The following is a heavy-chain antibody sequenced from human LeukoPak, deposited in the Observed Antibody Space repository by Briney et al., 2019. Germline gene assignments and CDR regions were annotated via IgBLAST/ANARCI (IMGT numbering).Heavy chain of an antibody. D-gene: IGHD3-16*01. Sequence: GGSLRLSCAASGFTFNFYAMNWVRQAPGKGLEWVSVISGSGGDIHYADSVKGRFTISRDNSNNTAYLQMTSLRVEDTAVYYCAKDRYYDYVWGNYYYHGMDGWGQGTTVTVSS. CDR1: GFTFNFYA. V-gene: IGHV3-23*01. J-gene: IGHJ6*02. CDR3: AKDRYYDYVWGNYYYHGMDG. CDR2: ISGSGGDI.